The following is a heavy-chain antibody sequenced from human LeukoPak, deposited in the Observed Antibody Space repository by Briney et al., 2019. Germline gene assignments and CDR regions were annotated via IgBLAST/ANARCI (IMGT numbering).Heavy chain of an antibody. J-gene: IGHJ5*02. D-gene: IGHD3-10*01. V-gene: IGHV3-23*01. CDR2: ISGSGGST. Sequence: GGSLRLSCAASGFTFSSYAMSWVRQAPGKGLEWVSAISGSGGSTYYADSVKGRFTISRDNSKNTLYLQMNSLRAEDTAVYYCAKKDPEDGSGSYPNWFHPWGQGTLVTVPP. CDR3: AKKDPEDGSGSYPNWFHP. CDR1: GFTFSSYA.